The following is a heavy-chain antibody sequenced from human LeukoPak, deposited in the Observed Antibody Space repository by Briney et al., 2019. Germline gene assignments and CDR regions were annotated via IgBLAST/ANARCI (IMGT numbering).Heavy chain of an antibody. CDR3: AKTGSGSGSYSY. CDR2: IYYSGST. CDR1: GGSISSSSYY. J-gene: IGHJ4*02. Sequence: SETLSLTCTVSGGSISSSSYYWGWIRQPPGKGLEWIGSIYYSGSTYYNPSLKSRVTIPVDTSKNQFSLKLSSVTAADTAVYYCAKTGSGSGSYSYWGQGTLVTVSS. V-gene: IGHV4-39*01. D-gene: IGHD3-10*01.